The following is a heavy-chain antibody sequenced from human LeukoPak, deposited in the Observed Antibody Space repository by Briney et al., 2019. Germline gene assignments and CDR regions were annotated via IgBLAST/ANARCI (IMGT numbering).Heavy chain of an antibody. CDR1: GFTFDDYA. D-gene: IGHD3-10*01. V-gene: IGHV3-43D*03. CDR2: ISWDGGST. J-gene: IGHJ6*03. Sequence: GGSLRLSCAASGFTFDDYAMHWVRHAPGKGLEWVSLISWDGGSTYYADSVKGRFTTSRDNSKNSLYLQMNSLRAEDTALYYCAKDGAMVRGVTGYYYMDVWGKGTTVTVSS. CDR3: AKDGAMVRGVTGYYYMDV.